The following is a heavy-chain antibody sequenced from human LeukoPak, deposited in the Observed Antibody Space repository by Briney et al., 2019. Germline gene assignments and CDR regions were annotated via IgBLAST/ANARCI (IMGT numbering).Heavy chain of an antibody. Sequence: PSETLSLTCTVSGGSINNYYWSWIRQPAGKGLEWIGRIYTSGDTYYNPSLNSRVTMSVDTSKNLFSLNLSSVTAADTAVYYCARDAYYYDSSGYYLLDYWGQGTLVTVSS. D-gene: IGHD3-22*01. J-gene: IGHJ4*02. CDR1: GGSINNYY. CDR2: IYTSGDT. V-gene: IGHV4-4*07. CDR3: ARDAYYYDSSGYYLLDY.